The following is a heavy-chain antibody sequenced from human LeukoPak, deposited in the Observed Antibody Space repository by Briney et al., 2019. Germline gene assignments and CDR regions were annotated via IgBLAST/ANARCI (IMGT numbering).Heavy chain of an antibody. CDR2: INAGNGNT. CDR3: ARVMHVIAPFDY. CDR1: GYTFTSYA. Sequence: ASVKVSCKASGYTFTSYAMHWVRQAPGQRLEWMGWINAGNGNTKYSQKFQGRVTITRDTSASTAYMELSSLRSEDTAVYYCARVMHVIAPFDYWGQGTLVTVSS. V-gene: IGHV1-3*01. J-gene: IGHJ4*02. D-gene: IGHD3-16*02.